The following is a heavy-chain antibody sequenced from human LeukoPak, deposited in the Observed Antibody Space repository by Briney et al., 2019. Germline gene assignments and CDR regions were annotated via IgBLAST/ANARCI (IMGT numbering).Heavy chain of an antibody. CDR3: ATGWERGYSGYEGHRYYFDY. Sequence: GGSLRLSCAASGFTFSSYGMHWVRQAPGKGLEWVAVIWYDGSNKYYADSVKGRFTISRDNSKNTLYLQMNSLRAEDTAVYYCATGWERGYSGYEGHRYYFDYWGQGTLVTVSS. J-gene: IGHJ4*02. CDR2: IWYDGSNK. CDR1: GFTFSSYG. D-gene: IGHD5-12*01. V-gene: IGHV3-33*01.